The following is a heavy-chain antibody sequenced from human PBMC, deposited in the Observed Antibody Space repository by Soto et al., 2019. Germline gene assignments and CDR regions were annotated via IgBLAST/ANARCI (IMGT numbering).Heavy chain of an antibody. CDR3: ARSPYDFWSGDGGPNYYFDY. V-gene: IGHV3-30-3*01. D-gene: IGHD3-3*01. CDR1: GFTFSSYA. Sequence: GGSLRLSCAASGFTFSSYAMHWVRQAPGKGLEWVAVISYDGSNKYYADSVKGRFTISRDNSKNTLYLQMNSLRAEDTAVYYCARSPYDFWSGDGGPNYYFDYWGQGTLVTVSS. J-gene: IGHJ4*02. CDR2: ISYDGSNK.